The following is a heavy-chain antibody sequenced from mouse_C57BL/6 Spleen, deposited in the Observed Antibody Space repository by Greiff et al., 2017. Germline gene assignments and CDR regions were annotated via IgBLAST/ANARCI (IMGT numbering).Heavy chain of an antibody. J-gene: IGHJ1*03. V-gene: IGHV5-9-1*02. Sequence: EVKLQESGEGLVKPGGSLKLSCAASGFTFSSYAMSWVRQTPEKRLEWVAYISSGGDYIYYADTVKGRFTISRDNARNTLYLQMSSLKSEDTAMYYCTRYDYDEGFDVWGTGTTVTVSS. CDR3: TRYDYDEGFDV. D-gene: IGHD2-4*01. CDR1: GFTFSSYA. CDR2: ISSGGDYI.